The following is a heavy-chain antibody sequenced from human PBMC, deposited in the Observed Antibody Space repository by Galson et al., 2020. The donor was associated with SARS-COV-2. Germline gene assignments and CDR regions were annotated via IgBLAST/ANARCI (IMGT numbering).Heavy chain of an antibody. Sequence: ETSETLSLTCTVSGGSISSYYWSWIRQPPGKGLEWIGYIYYSGSTNYNPSLKSRVTISVDTSKNQFSLKLSSVTAADTAVYYCARTPHTYYDILTGYLESYGMDVWGQGTTVTVSS. CDR2: IYYSGST. D-gene: IGHD3-9*01. CDR3: ARTPHTYYDILTGYLESYGMDV. CDR1: GGSISSYY. J-gene: IGHJ6*02. V-gene: IGHV4-59*08.